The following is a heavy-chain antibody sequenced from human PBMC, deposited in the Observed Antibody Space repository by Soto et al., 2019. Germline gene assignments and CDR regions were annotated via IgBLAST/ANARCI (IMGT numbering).Heavy chain of an antibody. CDR1: GFTFSTYA. Sequence: GGSLRLSCAASGFTFSTYAMSWVRQAPGKGLEWVSSISGSGGSTDYADSVKGRFTISRDNSKNTLYLQINSLRAEDTAIYYCAKSPHCPNVGYYYYGTDVWVQGTTVTVSS. J-gene: IGHJ6*02. V-gene: IGHV3-23*01. CDR2: ISGSGGST. CDR3: AKSPHCPNVGYYYYGTDV. D-gene: IGHD1-26*01.